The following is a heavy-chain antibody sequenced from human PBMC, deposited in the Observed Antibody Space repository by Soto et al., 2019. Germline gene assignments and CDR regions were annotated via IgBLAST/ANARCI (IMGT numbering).Heavy chain of an antibody. Sequence: SETLSLTCAVYGGSFRGYYWTWIRQPPGKGLEWIGEIDHSGSTNYNPSLKNRVTISVDTSKNQFSLKLASVTAADTAVYYCARVEYTYNYRGLDYWGQGTLVTVSS. D-gene: IGHD3-16*01. CDR3: ARVEYTYNYRGLDY. CDR2: IDHSGST. CDR1: GGSFRGYY. J-gene: IGHJ4*02. V-gene: IGHV4-34*01.